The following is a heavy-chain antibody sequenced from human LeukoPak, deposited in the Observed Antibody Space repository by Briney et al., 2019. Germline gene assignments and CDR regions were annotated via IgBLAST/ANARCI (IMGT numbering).Heavy chain of an antibody. Sequence: SETLSLTCAVSGGSISSGGYSWSWIRQPPGKGLEWIGRIYTSGSTNYNPSLKSRVTMSVDTSKNQFSLKLSSVTAADTAVYYCARDTGLGWFDPWGQGTLVTVSS. V-gene: IGHV4-61*02. CDR1: GGSISSGGYS. J-gene: IGHJ5*02. CDR2: IYTSGST. D-gene: IGHD3/OR15-3a*01. CDR3: ARDTGLGWFDP.